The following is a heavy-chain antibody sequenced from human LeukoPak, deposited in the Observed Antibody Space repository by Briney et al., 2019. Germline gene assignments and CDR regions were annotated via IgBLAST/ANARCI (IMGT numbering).Heavy chain of an antibody. V-gene: IGHV1-69*05. CDR1: GGTFSSYA. Sequence: SVTVSCTASGGTFSSYAISWVRQAPGQGLEWMGGIIPIFGTANYAQKFQGRVTITTDESTSTAYMELSSLRSEDTAVYYCASTYYDFWSGPRGDFDYWGQGTLVTVSS. CDR2: IIPIFGTA. J-gene: IGHJ4*02. CDR3: ASTYYDFWSGPRGDFDY. D-gene: IGHD3-3*01.